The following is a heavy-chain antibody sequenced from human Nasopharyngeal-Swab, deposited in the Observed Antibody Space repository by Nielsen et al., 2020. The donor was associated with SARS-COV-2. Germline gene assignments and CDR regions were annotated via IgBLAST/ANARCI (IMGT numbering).Heavy chain of an antibody. V-gene: IGHV4-31*03. J-gene: IGHJ3*02. Sequence: LRLSCTVSGVSISSGGYYWIWLRQYPGKGLERIGYIYYSGSTYYNPSLKSRVTISVDTSKNQFSLKLSSVTVADMVVYYCARARITMIVVVDAFDIWGQGTMVTVSS. CDR3: ARARITMIVVVDAFDI. CDR2: IYYSGST. CDR1: GVSISSGGYY. D-gene: IGHD3-22*01.